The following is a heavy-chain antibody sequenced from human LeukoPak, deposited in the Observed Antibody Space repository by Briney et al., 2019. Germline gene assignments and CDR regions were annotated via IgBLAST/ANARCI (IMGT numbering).Heavy chain of an antibody. CDR1: GFTFSSYA. D-gene: IGHD3-10*01. CDR2: ISYDGSNK. V-gene: IGHV3-30-3*01. Sequence: PGGSLRLSCAASGFTFSSYAMHWVRQAPGKGLEWVAVISYDGSNKYYADSVKGRFTISRDNSKNTLYLQMNSLRAEDTAVYYCARDHDSGSSYFDYWGPGTLVTVSS. J-gene: IGHJ4*02. CDR3: ARDHDSGSSYFDY.